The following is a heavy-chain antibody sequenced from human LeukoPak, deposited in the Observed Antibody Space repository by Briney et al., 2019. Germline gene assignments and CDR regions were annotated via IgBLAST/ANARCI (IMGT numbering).Heavy chain of an antibody. J-gene: IGHJ6*03. CDR1: GYIFNIHG. Sequence: ASVKVSCKTSGYIFNIHGISWVRQAPGQGLEWIGWISAYSGKSDSTQKLQGRVTITRNTSISTAYMELSSLRSEDTAVYYCARWTMVRGAMGGSYYYYYYMDVWGKGTTVTVSS. V-gene: IGHV1-18*01. D-gene: IGHD3-10*01. CDR2: ISAYSGKS. CDR3: ARWTMVRGAMGGSYYYYYYMDV.